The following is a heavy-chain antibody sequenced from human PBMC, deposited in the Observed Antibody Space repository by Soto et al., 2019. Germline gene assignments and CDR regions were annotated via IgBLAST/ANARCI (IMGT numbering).Heavy chain of an antibody. V-gene: IGHV4-61*01. CDR2: IYYSGST. D-gene: IGHD2-21*02. J-gene: IGHJ6*02. CDR3: AATYCGGDCDDYYFYYAMDV. CDR1: TGSVISGSYY. Sequence: SETLSLTCTVSTGSVISGSYYWSLIRQPPGKGLEWIGYIYYSGSTNYNPSLKSRVTISVDTSKSQFSLKLSSVTAADTAVYYCAATYCGGDCDDYYFYYAMDVWGQGTTVTVS.